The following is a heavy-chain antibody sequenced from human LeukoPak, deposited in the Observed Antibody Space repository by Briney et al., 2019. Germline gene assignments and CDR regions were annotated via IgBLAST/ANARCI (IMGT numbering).Heavy chain of an antibody. V-gene: IGHV1-2*02. Sequence: ASVKVSCKASGYTFTAYYMHWVRQAPGQGLEWMGWINLNSGGTNCVQKFQGRVTMTRDTSISAAYMELSRLRSDDTAVYYCARASIAARLFDYWGQGTLVTVSS. CDR2: INLNSGGT. D-gene: IGHD6-6*01. J-gene: IGHJ4*02. CDR3: ARASIAARLFDY. CDR1: GYTFTAYY.